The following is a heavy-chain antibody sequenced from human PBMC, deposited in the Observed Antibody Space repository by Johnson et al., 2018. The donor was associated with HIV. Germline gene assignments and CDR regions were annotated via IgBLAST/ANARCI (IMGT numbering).Heavy chain of an antibody. CDR2: IWYDGTNK. J-gene: IGHJ3*02. Sequence: QVQLVESGGGVVQPGRSLRLSCAASGFTFSSFGMHWVRQAPGKGLEWVAVIWYDGTNKYYADSVKGRFTISRDNSKKTLYLQMNSLRPEDTAVYYCAREVYAHDAFDIWGQGTMVTVSS. CDR3: AREVYAHDAFDI. V-gene: IGHV3-33*01. D-gene: IGHD3-16*01. CDR1: GFTFSSFG.